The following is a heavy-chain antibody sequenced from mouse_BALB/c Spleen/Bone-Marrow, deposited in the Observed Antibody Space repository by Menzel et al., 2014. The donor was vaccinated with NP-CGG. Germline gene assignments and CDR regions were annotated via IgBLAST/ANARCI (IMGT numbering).Heavy chain of an antibody. Sequence: VQLQQSGPELVKPGASARISCKASGYTFTSYYIQWVKQRPGQGLEWIGWIYPGNVNTKYNEKFKGEATLTADKSSSTAYMQLSSLTSEDSAVYFCARTTVALDYWGQGTTLTVSS. CDR2: IYPGNVNT. V-gene: IGHV1S56*01. CDR3: ARTTVALDY. CDR1: GYTFTSYY. J-gene: IGHJ2*01. D-gene: IGHD1-1*01.